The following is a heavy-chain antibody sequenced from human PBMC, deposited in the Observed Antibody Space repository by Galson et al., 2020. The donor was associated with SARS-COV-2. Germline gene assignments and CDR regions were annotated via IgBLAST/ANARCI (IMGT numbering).Heavy chain of an antibody. CDR2: IYPGDSDT. Sequence: GESLKISCKGSGYSFTSYWIGWVRQMPGKGLEWMGIIYPGDSDTRYSPSFQGQVTISADKSISTAYLQWSSLKASDTAMYYCARMDGYYDSSGYYYFDYGGQGTLVTVSS. V-gene: IGHV5-51*01. D-gene: IGHD3-22*01. CDR3: ARMDGYYDSSGYYYFDY. CDR1: GYSFTSYW. J-gene: IGHJ4*02.